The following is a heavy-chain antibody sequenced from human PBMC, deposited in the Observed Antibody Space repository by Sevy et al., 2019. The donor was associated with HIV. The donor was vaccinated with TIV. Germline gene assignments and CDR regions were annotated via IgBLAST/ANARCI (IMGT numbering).Heavy chain of an antibody. V-gene: IGHV1-2*06. D-gene: IGHD4-17*01. Sequence: ASVKVSCKASGYTFTGYYMHWVRQAPGQGLEWMGRINPNSGGTNYAQKFQGRVTMTRDTSISTAYMELSRLRSDDTAVYYCATXPSTVVTPGYDAFDIWGQGTMVTVSS. J-gene: IGHJ3*02. CDR3: ATXPSTVVTPGYDAFDI. CDR1: GYTFTGYY. CDR2: INPNSGGT.